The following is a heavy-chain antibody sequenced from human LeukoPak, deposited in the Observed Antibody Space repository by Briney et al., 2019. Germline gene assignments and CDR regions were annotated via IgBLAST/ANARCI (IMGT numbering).Heavy chain of an antibody. V-gene: IGHV3-30*01. J-gene: IGHJ4*02. Sequence: GGSLRLSCAASGFTFSSYAMRWVRQAPGKGLEWVAVISYDGSNKYYADSVKGRFTISRDNSKNTLYLQMNSLRAEDTAVYYCARDASGHFDYWGQGTLVTVSS. CDR3: ARDASGHFDY. CDR1: GFTFSSYA. CDR2: ISYDGSNK.